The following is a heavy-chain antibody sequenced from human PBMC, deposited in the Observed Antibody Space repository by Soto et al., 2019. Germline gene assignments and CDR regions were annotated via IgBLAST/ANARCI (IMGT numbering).Heavy chain of an antibody. V-gene: IGHV3-48*03. D-gene: IGHD2-15*01. CDR1: GFTFSSYE. J-gene: IGHJ6*02. Sequence: EVQLVESGGGLVQPGGSLRLSCAASGFTFSSYEMNWVRQAPGKGLEWVSYISSSGSTIYYADSVKGRFTISRDNAKNSLYLQMNSLRAEDTAVYYCAREVGDYYYYYGMDVWVQGTTVTVSS. CDR2: ISSSGSTI. CDR3: AREVGDYYYYYGMDV.